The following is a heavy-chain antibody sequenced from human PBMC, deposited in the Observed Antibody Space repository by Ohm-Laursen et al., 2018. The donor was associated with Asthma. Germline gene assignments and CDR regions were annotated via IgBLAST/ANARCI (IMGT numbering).Heavy chain of an antibody. J-gene: IGHJ5*02. CDR1: GYTFTSYG. V-gene: IGHV1-18*01. Sequence: ATVKISCKASGYTFTSYGISWVRQAPGQGLEWMGWISAYNGNTNYAQKLQGRVTMTTDTSTSTAYMELRSLRSDDTAVCYCARAGCYSCWFDPWGQGALVTVSS. D-gene: IGHD2-15*01. CDR2: ISAYNGNT. CDR3: ARAGCYSCWFDP.